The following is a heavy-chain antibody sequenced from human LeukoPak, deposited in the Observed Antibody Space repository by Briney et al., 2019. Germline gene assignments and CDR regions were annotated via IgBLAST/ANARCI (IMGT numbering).Heavy chain of an antibody. CDR1: GFTFSSYA. CDR3: AKSQFRGVIFPSATDV. J-gene: IGHJ6*02. D-gene: IGHD3-10*01. CDR2: ISGSGGST. V-gene: IGHV3-23*01. Sequence: PGGSLRLSCAASGFTFSSYAMSWVRQAPGKGLEWVSAISGSGGSTYYADSVKGRFTISRDNSKNTLYLQMNSLRAEDTAVYYCAKSQFRGVIFPSATDVWGQGTTVTVSS.